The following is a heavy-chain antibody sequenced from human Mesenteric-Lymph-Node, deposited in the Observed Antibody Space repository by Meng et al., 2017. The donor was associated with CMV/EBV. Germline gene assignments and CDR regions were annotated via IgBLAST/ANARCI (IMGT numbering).Heavy chain of an antibody. CDR1: GGSISSYY. J-gene: IGHJ3*02. Sequence: SETLSLTCTVSGGSISSYYWSWIRQPPGKGLEWIGYIFYSGSTNYNPSLKSRLTISVDKSKNQFFLKVSSVTAADTAVYFCAGALAAPGTDGFDIWGQGTMVTVSS. CDR2: IFYSGST. D-gene: IGHD6-13*01. CDR3: AGALAAPGTDGFDI. V-gene: IGHV4-59*01.